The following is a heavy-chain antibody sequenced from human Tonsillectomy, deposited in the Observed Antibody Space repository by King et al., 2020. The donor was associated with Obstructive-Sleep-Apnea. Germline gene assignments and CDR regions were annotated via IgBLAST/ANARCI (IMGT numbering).Heavy chain of an antibody. CDR3: ARTDRVAGFDY. Sequence: QLQESGSGLVKPSQTLSLTCAVSGGSISSGGYSWSWIRQPPGKGLEWIGYIYPRGSTYYNPSLKSRVTISVDRSKNQFSLKLSSVTAADTAVYYCARTDRVAGFDYWGQGTLVTVSS. V-gene: IGHV4-30-2*01. CDR1: GGSISSGGYS. CDR2: IYPRGST. J-gene: IGHJ4*02. D-gene: IGHD2-15*01.